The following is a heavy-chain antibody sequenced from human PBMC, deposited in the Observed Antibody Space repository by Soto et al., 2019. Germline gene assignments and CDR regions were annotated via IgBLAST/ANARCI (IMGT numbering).Heavy chain of an antibody. Sequence: PGESLKISCKGSGYSFTSYWIGWVRQMPGKGLEWMGIIYPGDSDTRYSPSFQGQVTISADKSISTAYLQWSSLKASDTAMYYCARVEPAAHYYYYGMDVWGQGTTVTVSS. V-gene: IGHV5-51*01. J-gene: IGHJ6*02. CDR3: ARVEPAAHYYYYGMDV. CDR1: GYSFTSYW. D-gene: IGHD6-13*01. CDR2: IYPGDSDT.